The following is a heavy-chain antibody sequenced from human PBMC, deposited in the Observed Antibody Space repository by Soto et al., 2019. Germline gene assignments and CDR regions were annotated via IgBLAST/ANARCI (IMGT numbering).Heavy chain of an antibody. CDR3: ARSDIVVVTADFDY. Sequence: ASVKVSCKASGYTFTSYGISWVRQAPGQGLEWMGWINSYNGNTNYAQKLQGRVTMTTDTSTSTAYMELRSLRSDDTAVYYCARSDIVVVTADFDYWGQGTLVTVSS. J-gene: IGHJ4*02. CDR2: INSYNGNT. CDR1: GYTFTSYG. V-gene: IGHV1-18*01. D-gene: IGHD2-21*02.